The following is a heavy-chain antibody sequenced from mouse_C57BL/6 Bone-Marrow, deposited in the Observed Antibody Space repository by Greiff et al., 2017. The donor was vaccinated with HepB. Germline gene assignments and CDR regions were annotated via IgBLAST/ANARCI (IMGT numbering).Heavy chain of an antibody. CDR2: IDPENGDT. Sequence: EVQLQQSGAELVRPGASVKLSCTASGFNIKDDYMHWVKQRPEQGLEWIGWIDPENGDTEYASKFQGTATITADTSSNTAYLQLSSLTSEDTAVYYCTTLYYYGSSLWYFDVWGTGTTVTVSS. CDR3: TTLYYYGSSLWYFDV. CDR1: GFNIKDDY. D-gene: IGHD1-1*01. V-gene: IGHV14-4*01. J-gene: IGHJ1*03.